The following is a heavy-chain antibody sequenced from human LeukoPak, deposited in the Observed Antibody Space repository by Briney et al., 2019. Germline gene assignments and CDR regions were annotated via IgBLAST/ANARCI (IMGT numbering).Heavy chain of an antibody. CDR2: IIPIFGTA. D-gene: IGHD7-27*01. CDR3: VGGAPNWGFDF. V-gene: IGHV1-69*05. J-gene: IGHJ4*02. CDR1: GGTFSSYA. Sequence: SVKVSCKASGGTFSSYAISWVRQAPGQGLEWMGGIIPIFGTANYAQKFQGRVTMTRDTSISTAYMELSSLRSDDTAVYYCVGGAPNWGFDFWGQGTLVTVSS.